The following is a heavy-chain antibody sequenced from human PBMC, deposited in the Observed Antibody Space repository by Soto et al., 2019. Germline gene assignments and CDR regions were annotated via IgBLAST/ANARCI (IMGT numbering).Heavy chain of an antibody. J-gene: IGHJ4*02. D-gene: IGHD2-8*01. CDR2: INAGNGNT. Sequence: AAVKVSCKASGYTFTSYAMHWVRQAPGQRLEWMGWINAGNGNTKYSQKFQGRVTITRDTSASTAYMELSSLRSEDTAVYYCARDSRLYCTNGVCPLPYWGQGTLVTVSS. CDR3: ARDSRLYCTNGVCPLPY. V-gene: IGHV1-3*01. CDR1: GYTFTSYA.